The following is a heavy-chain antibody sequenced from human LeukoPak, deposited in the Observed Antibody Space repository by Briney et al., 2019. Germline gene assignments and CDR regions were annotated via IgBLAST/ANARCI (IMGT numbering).Heavy chain of an antibody. J-gene: IGHJ4*02. CDR3: AGTGVTESYFDY. CDR1: GFTFSSYE. V-gene: IGHV3-48*03. CDR2: ISSSGSTI. D-gene: IGHD7-27*01. Sequence: GGSLRLSCAASGFTFSSYEMNWVRQAPGKGLEWVSYISSSGSTIYYADSVKGRFTISRDNAKNSLYLQMNSLRAEDTAVYYCAGTGVTESYFDYWGQGTLVTVSS.